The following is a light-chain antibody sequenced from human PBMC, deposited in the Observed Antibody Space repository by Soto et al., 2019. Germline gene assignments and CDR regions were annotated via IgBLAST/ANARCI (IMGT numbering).Light chain of an antibody. Sequence: AIHLTQSPSSLSASVGDRVTITCRASQGISSALAWYQHKPGRPPRVLIYDASSLQSGVPSRFSVSESGTDCTLTISSLQPEDSATYYCQQVNSYPFTFGQGTRLEIK. CDR3: QQVNSYPFT. J-gene: IGKJ5*01. CDR1: QGISSA. V-gene: IGKV1-13*02. CDR2: DAS.